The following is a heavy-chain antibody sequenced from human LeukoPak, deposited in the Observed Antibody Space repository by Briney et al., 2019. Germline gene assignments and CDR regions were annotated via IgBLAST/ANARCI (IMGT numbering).Heavy chain of an antibody. D-gene: IGHD3-16*02. Sequence: PSETLSLTCTVSGGSISSYYWSWIRQPPGKGLEWIGYIYYSGSTNYNPSLKSRVTISVDTSKNQFSLQLNSVTPEDTAVYYCARAPRGFIEPYYYYMDVWGKGTTVTVSS. CDR2: IYYSGST. CDR3: ARAPRGFIEPYYYYMDV. J-gene: IGHJ6*03. V-gene: IGHV4-59*12. CDR1: GGSISSYY.